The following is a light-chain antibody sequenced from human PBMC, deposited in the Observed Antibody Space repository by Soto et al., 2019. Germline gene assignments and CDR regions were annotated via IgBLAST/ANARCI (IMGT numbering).Light chain of an antibody. Sequence: DVVMAQSPLSLPVTLGQPASISCRSSQSLAYSDGNTYLNWFQQRPGQPPRRLIYKVSYRDSGVPDRFSGSGSGTDFTLKISTVEAEDVGVYYCMQGTHWPPTFGQGTRLEIK. CDR2: KVS. CDR3: MQGTHWPPT. J-gene: IGKJ5*01. V-gene: IGKV2-30*01. CDR1: QSLAYSDGNTY.